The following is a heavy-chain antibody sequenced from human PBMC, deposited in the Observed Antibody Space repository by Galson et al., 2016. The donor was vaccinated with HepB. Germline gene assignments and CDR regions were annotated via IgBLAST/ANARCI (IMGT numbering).Heavy chain of an antibody. D-gene: IGHD6-19*01. CDR1: GFSFRNYG. CDR3: VAGKEYFQH. J-gene: IGHJ1*01. V-gene: IGHV3-30*03. CDR2: ISDDGTNK. Sequence: SLRLSCAASGFSFRNYGVHWVRQAPGKGLDWVSAISDDGTNKYYADSVKGRFTISRDNSKNTLSLQMNSLRAEDTAVYYCVAGKEYFQHWGQGTLVTVSS.